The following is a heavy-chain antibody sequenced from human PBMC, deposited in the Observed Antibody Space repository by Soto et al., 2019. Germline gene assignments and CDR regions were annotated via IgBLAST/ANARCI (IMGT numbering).Heavy chain of an antibody. J-gene: IGHJ6*01. CDR1: GGSISIGLYY. CDR3: ARQGYCSGGSCYSIAFDL. V-gene: IGHV4-31*03. CDR2: IYYSGST. Sequence: SETLSLTCTVSGGSISIGLYYLSWLRQHPGKGLEWIGYIYYSGSTYYNPSLKSRVTISVDTSKNQFSLKLSSVTAADTAVYYCARQGYCSGGSCYSIAFDLWGQGNMVTVSS. D-gene: IGHD2-15*01.